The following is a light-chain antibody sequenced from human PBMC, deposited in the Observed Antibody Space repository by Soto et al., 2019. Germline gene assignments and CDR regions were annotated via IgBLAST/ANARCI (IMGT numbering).Light chain of an antibody. V-gene: IGLV2-23*01. CDR1: TSDVGGYNL. Sequence: QSVLAQPASVSGSPGQSITISCSGTTSDVGGYNLVSWYQQHTAKAPKLLIYEGTQRPSGVSSRFSGSKSGNTASLTISGLQAEDEADYYCCSYASSSSYVFGPGTKVTVL. J-gene: IGLJ1*01. CDR2: EGT. CDR3: CSYASSSSYV.